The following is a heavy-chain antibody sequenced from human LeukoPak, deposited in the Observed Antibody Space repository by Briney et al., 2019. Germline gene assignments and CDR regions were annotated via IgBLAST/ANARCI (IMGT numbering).Heavy chain of an antibody. CDR3: ARCGRGDIVVGF. CDR2: IKQDGSEK. J-gene: IGHJ4*02. Sequence: GGSLRLSCVASGFTFSSYWMSWVRQAPGKGLEWVANIKQDGSEKYYVDSVKGRFTISRDNAKNSLYLQMNSLRAEDTAVYYCARCGRGDIVVGFGGQGTLVTVSS. CDR1: GFTFSSYW. D-gene: IGHD2-2*01. V-gene: IGHV3-7*01.